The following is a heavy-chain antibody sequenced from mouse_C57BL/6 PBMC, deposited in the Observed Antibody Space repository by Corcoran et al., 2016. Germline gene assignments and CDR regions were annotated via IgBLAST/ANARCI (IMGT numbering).Heavy chain of an antibody. J-gene: IGHJ3*01. CDR3: ASGIYDGYYVGWFAY. CDR2: INPNNGGT. CDR1: GYTFTDYY. D-gene: IGHD2-3*01. Sequence: EVQLQQSGPELVKPGASVKISCKASGYTFTDYYMNWVKQSHGKSLEWIGDINPNNGGTSYNQKFKGKATLTVDKSSSTAYMELRSLTSEDSAVYYCASGIYDGYYVGWFAYWGQGTLVTVSA. V-gene: IGHV1-26*01.